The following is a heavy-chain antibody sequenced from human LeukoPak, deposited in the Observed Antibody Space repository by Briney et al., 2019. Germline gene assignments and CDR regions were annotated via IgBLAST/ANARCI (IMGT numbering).Heavy chain of an antibody. D-gene: IGHD6-19*01. J-gene: IGHJ1*01. Sequence: SETLSLTCTVSGFFITNNNYWGWIRQSPGKGLEWMGSIHHSGNRFETGSTHYNPSFRGRISVSADPSKNQFSLTLRSVTAVDTGVYFCARNASSGFFNDWSQGSLVTVSS. V-gene: IGHV4-28*01. CDR3: ARNASSGFFND. CDR1: GFFITNNNY. CDR2: IHHSGNRFETGST.